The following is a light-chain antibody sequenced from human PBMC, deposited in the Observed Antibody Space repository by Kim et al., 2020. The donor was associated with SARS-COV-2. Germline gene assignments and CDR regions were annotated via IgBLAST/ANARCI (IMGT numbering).Light chain of an antibody. J-gene: IGKJ2*02. Sequence: DIVMTQSPDSLAVSLGERATINCKSSQSVLSNSNNKNYLAWYQQKPGQSPKLLIYWASTRESGVPDRFSGSGSGTDFTLTISSLQAADAAVYYCQQYFNTPCTFGQGTKLEIK. CDR1: QSVLSNSNNKNY. CDR3: QQYFNTPCT. CDR2: WAS. V-gene: IGKV4-1*01.